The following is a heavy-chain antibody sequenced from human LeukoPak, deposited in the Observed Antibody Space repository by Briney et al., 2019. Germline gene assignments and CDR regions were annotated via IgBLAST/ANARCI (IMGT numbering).Heavy chain of an antibody. D-gene: IGHD6-13*01. Sequence: ASVKVSCKASGYTFTGYYMHWVRQAPGQGLEWMGWINPNSGGTNYAQKFQGRVTMTRDTSISTAYMELSRLRSDDTAVYYCARRIEAAGMYYFDYWGQGTLVTVSS. V-gene: IGHV1-2*02. CDR3: ARRIEAAGMYYFDY. CDR1: GYTFTGYY. J-gene: IGHJ4*02. CDR2: INPNSGGT.